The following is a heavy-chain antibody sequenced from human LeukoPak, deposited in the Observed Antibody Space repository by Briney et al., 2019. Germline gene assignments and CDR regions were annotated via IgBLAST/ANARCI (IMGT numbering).Heavy chain of an antibody. Sequence: ASVKVSCKASGYTFTSYDINWVRQATGQGLEWMGWMNPNGGNTGYAQKFQGRVTMTRNTSISTAYMELSSLRSEDTAVYYCARRRASYCSSTSCYGSVNWFDPWGQGTLVTVSS. D-gene: IGHD2-2*01. J-gene: IGHJ5*02. CDR3: ARRRASYCSSTSCYGSVNWFDP. CDR2: MNPNGGNT. CDR1: GYTFTSYD. V-gene: IGHV1-8*01.